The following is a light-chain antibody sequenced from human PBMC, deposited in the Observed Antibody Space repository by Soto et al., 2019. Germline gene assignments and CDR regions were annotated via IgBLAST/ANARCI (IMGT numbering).Light chain of an antibody. CDR2: DTS. CDR3: QQYNNWPRT. Sequence: EIVLTQSPGTLSLSPGERATLSCRASQSVSSSNLAWYQQRPGQAPRLLISDTSTRATGVPARFSGSGSGTEFTLTISSLQSEDFAVYYCQQYNNWPRTFGQGTKVDIK. V-gene: IGKV3-15*01. J-gene: IGKJ1*01. CDR1: QSVSSSN.